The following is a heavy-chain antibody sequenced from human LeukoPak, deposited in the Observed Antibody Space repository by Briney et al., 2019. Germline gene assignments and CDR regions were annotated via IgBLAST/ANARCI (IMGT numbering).Heavy chain of an antibody. V-gene: IGHV3-30*04. Sequence: GGFLRLSCAASGFTFSSYAMHWVRQAPGKGLEWVAVISYDGSNKYYADSVKGRFTISRDNSKNTLYLQMNSLRAEDTAVYYCAIEGLDTDAFDIWGQGTMVTVSS. CDR3: AIEGLDTDAFDI. CDR2: ISYDGSNK. D-gene: IGHD5-18*01. CDR1: GFTFSSYA. J-gene: IGHJ3*02.